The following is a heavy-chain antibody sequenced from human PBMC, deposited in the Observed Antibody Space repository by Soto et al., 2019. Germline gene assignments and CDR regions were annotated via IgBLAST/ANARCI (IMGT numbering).Heavy chain of an antibody. CDR3: ARHVGVQLWFSNWFDP. D-gene: IGHD5-18*01. Sequence: PGESLKISCKGSGYSFTSYWSGWVRQMPGKGLEWMGIIYPGDSDTRYSPSFQGQVTISADKSISTAYLRWSSLKASDTAMYYCARHVGVQLWFSNWFDPWGQGTLVTVSS. V-gene: IGHV5-51*01. CDR2: IYPGDSDT. CDR1: GYSFTSYW. J-gene: IGHJ5*02.